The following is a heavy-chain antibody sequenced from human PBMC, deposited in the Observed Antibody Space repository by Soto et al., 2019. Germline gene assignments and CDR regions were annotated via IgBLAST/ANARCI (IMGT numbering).Heavy chain of an antibody. Sequence: QVQLVQSGAEVKKPGSSVRVSCKASGGTLRSHVINWVRQAPGQGLEWMGGIIPIFGSPNYAQKFQGRVTITADESSITAYMELSSLRSEDTAVYYCAGTVEIPDYHGMDVWGQGTTVTVSS. CDR1: GGTLRSHV. V-gene: IGHV1-69*01. D-gene: IGHD4-4*01. J-gene: IGHJ6*02. CDR2: IIPIFGSP. CDR3: AGTVEIPDYHGMDV.